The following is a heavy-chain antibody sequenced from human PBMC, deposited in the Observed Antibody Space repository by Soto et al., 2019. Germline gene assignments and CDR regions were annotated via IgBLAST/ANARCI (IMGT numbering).Heavy chain of an antibody. CDR1: GYTFNSYN. Sequence: QVQLVQSGAEVKKPGASVKVSCKASGYTFNSYNMQWVRQAPGQGLEWMGVINPSSGSTNYAQKFQGRVIMTRDTSTNTVDMELSTMRADDTAVYYCARIYSGSRLDYWGQGTLVTVSS. CDR3: ARIYSGSRLDY. D-gene: IGHD1-26*01. J-gene: IGHJ4*02. V-gene: IGHV1-46*02. CDR2: INPSSGST.